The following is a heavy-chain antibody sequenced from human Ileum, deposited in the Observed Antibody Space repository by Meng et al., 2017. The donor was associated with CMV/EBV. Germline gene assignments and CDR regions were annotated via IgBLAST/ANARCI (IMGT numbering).Heavy chain of an antibody. V-gene: IGHV3-30*18. CDR2: ISYDGSNK. CDR1: GFTFNEYY. CDR3: AKELNGVWPGPFDY. D-gene: IGHD2-8*01. Sequence: GESLKISCAASGFTFNEYYMIWIRQAPGKGLEWVAVISYDGSNKYYADSVKGRFTLSRDNSKNTLYLQMNSLRAEDTAVYYCAKELNGVWPGPFDYWGQGTLVTVSS. J-gene: IGHJ4*02.